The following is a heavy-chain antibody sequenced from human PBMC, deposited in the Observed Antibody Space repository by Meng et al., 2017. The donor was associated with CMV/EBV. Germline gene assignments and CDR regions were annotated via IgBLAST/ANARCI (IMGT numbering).Heavy chain of an antibody. CDR2: INPSGGST. Sequence: QVQWVQFGAEVKTPGASVKCAGKPSGYTFTSYYMHWVRQAPGQGLEWMGIINPSGGSTSYAQKFQGRVTMTRDTSTSTVYMELSSLRSEDTAVYYCARESGSVGDYWGQGTLVTVSS. V-gene: IGHV1-46*01. J-gene: IGHJ4*02. D-gene: IGHD1-26*01. CDR1: GYTFTSYY. CDR3: ARESGSVGDY.